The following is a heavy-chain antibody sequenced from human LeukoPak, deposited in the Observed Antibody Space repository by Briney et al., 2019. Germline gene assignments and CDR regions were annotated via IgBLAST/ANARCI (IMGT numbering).Heavy chain of an antibody. Sequence: KPSETLSLTCAVYGGSFSGYYWSWIRQPPGKGLEWIGEINHSGSTNYNPSLKSRVTISVDTSKNQFSLKLSSVTAADTAVYYCARLRSGSYSHFDYWGQGTLVTVSS. D-gene: IGHD1-26*01. CDR3: ARLRSGSYSHFDY. CDR1: GGSFSGYY. J-gene: IGHJ4*02. CDR2: INHSGST. V-gene: IGHV4-34*01.